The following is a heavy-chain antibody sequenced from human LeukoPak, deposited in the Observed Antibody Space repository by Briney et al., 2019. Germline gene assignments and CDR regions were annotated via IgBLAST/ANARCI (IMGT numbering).Heavy chain of an antibody. CDR2: ISSSSSYI. Sequence: KPGGSLRLSCAASGFTFSSYWMHWVRQAPGKGLEWVSSISSSSSYIYYADSVKGRFTISRDNAKNSLYLQMNSLRAEDTAVYYCARANSRYYDDYQGVYFDYWGQGTLVTVSS. V-gene: IGHV3-21*01. CDR1: GFTFSSYW. D-gene: IGHD3-22*01. J-gene: IGHJ4*02. CDR3: ARANSRYYDDYQGVYFDY.